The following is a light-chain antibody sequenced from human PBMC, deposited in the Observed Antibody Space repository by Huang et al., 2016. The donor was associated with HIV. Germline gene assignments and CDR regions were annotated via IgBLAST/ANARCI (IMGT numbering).Light chain of an antibody. Sequence: EIVMTQSPATLSVSPGERATLSCRASQSVSGSLAWYQQKPGQAPRLLMYGASTRATGMPARFSGSGSGTEFTLTISSLQSEDFAVYYCQQYSSWPWTFGQGTKVEIK. CDR1: QSVSGS. J-gene: IGKJ1*01. CDR2: GAS. CDR3: QQYSSWPWT. V-gene: IGKV3-15*01.